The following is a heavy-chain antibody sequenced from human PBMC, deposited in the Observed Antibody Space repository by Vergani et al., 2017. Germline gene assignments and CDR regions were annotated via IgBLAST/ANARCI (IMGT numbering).Heavy chain of an antibody. Sequence: QLHLQESGPGLVKPSETLSFTCTVSGGPITSSSYYWGWIRQPPGKGLEWIGNIYHSGGAYYNPSLKGRVTISVDTSKNQFSLEVTSVTAADTAIYFCARTESFILRYFHWALWGQGTLVTVSS. CDR2: IYHSGGA. D-gene: IGHD3-9*01. CDR3: ARTESFILRYFHWAL. J-gene: IGHJ4*02. CDR1: GGPITSSSYY. V-gene: IGHV4-39*01.